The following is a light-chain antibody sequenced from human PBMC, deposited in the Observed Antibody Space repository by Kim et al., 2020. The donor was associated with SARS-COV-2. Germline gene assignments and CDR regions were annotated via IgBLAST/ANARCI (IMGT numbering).Light chain of an antibody. CDR2: SNN. CDR3: ATWDDSLNGYV. V-gene: IGLV1-44*01. J-gene: IGLJ1*01. CDR1: T. Sequence: TVNWYQQLPQTAPKLLIHSNNQRPSGVPGRFSGSKSGTSASLAISGLQSEDEAEYYCATWDDSLNGYVFGTGTKVTVL.